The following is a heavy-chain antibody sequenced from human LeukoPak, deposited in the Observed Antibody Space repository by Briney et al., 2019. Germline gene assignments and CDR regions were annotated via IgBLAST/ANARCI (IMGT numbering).Heavy chain of an antibody. V-gene: IGHV1-18*01. CDR2: ISGYNGNT. D-gene: IGHD3-16*01. CDR1: GYTFTNYA. J-gene: IGHJ4*02. Sequence: ASVKVSCKVSGYTFTNYAISWVRQAPGQGLEWMGWISGYNGNTRYAQKFQGRVTMTTDTSTTIAYMELRSLRSDDTAVYYCARDRAWGSPDYWGQGTLLTVSS. CDR3: ARDRAWGSPDY.